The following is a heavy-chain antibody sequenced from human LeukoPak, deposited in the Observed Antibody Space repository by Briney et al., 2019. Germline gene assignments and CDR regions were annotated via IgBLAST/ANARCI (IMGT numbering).Heavy chain of an antibody. CDR3: ARDLSGIAGYTYGRGIDY. J-gene: IGHJ4*02. V-gene: IGHV3-9*01. Sequence: GGPLRLSCAASGFTFDDYAMHWVRQAPGKGLEWVSGITWNSGTIGYADSVKGRFTISRDNAKTSLYLQMNSLRAEDTAVYYCARDLSGIAGYTYGRGIDYWGQGTLVTVSS. CDR1: GFTFDDYA. CDR2: ITWNSGTI. D-gene: IGHD5-18*01.